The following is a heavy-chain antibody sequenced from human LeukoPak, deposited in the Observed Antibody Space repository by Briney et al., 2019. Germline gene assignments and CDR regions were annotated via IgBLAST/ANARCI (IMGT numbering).Heavy chain of an antibody. V-gene: IGHV3-73*01. Sequence: AGGSLRLSCAASGFTFSGSAMHWVRQASGKGLEWVGRIRSKANSYATAYAASVKGRFTIYRDDSKNTAYLQMNSLKTEDTAVYYCTSIGDCSSTSCLHDYWGQGTLVTVSS. J-gene: IGHJ4*02. CDR3: TSIGDCSSTSCLHDY. CDR2: IRSKANSYAT. CDR1: GFTFSGSA. D-gene: IGHD2-2*01.